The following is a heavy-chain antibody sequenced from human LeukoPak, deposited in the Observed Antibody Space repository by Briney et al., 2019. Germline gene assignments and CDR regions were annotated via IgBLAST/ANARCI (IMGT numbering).Heavy chain of an antibody. J-gene: IGHJ4*02. CDR2: ISGSGGST. CDR1: GFTFSSYA. Sequence: GGSLRLSCAASGFTFSSYAMSWVRQAPGKGLEWVSAISGSGGSTYYADSVKGRFTISRDNSKNTLYLQMNSLRAEDTAVYYCAKVHSLTYYYDSSGYYFDYWGQGTLVTVSS. D-gene: IGHD3-22*01. V-gene: IGHV3-23*01. CDR3: AKVHSLTYYYDSSGYYFDY.